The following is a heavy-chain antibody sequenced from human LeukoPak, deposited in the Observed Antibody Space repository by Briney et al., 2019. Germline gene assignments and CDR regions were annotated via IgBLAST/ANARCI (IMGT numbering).Heavy chain of an antibody. V-gene: IGHV4-38-2*02. D-gene: IGHD6-19*01. CDR3: ARDGSGWYNWFDP. CDR1: GYSINSGYY. CDR2: IYHSGST. J-gene: IGHJ5*02. Sequence: SETLSLTCTVSGYSINSGYYWGWIRQPPGKGLEWIGSIYHSGSTYYNPSLKSRVTISVDTSKNQFSLKLSSVTAADTAVYYCARDGSGWYNWFDPWGQGTLVTVSS.